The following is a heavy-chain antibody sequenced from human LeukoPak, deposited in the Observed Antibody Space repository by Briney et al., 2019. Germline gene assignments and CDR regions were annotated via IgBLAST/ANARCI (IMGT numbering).Heavy chain of an antibody. Sequence: SETLSLTCAVPTDSFSSHYWTWIRQPAGKGLEWIGRIYTRGSTNYNPSLKSRVTMSVDTSKNQFSLKLSSVTAADTAVYYCARGRYCSADICSGGDAFDIWGQGTMVSVSS. CDR3: ARGRYCSADICSGGDAFDI. V-gene: IGHV4-4*07. CDR1: TDSFSSHY. J-gene: IGHJ3*02. CDR2: IYTRGST. D-gene: IGHD2-15*01.